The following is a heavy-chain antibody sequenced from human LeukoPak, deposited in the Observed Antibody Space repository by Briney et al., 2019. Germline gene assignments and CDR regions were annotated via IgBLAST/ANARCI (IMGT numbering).Heavy chain of an antibody. CDR3: ARGGPAPVYYMDV. CDR1: GGSFSGYY. Sequence: PSETLSLTCAVYGGSFSGYYWSWIRQPPGKGLEWIGEINHSGSTNYNPSLKSRVIISVDTSKNQFSLKLSSVTAADTAVYYCARGGPAPVYYMDVWGKGTTVTVSS. V-gene: IGHV4-34*01. J-gene: IGHJ6*03. D-gene: IGHD1-14*01. CDR2: INHSGST.